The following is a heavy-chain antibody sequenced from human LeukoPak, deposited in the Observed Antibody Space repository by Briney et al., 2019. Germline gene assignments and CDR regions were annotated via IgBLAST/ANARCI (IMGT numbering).Heavy chain of an antibody. CDR3: ARGSGYYYRYHFDY. CDR2: IYYSGST. V-gene: IGHV4-39*07. D-gene: IGHD3-22*01. CDR1: GGSISSYY. J-gene: IGHJ4*02. Sequence: PSETLSLTCTVSGGSISSYYWTWIRQPPGKGLEWIGSIYYSGSTYYNPSLKSRVTISVDTSKNQFSLKLSSVTAADTAVYYCARGSGYYYRYHFDYWGQGTLVTVSS.